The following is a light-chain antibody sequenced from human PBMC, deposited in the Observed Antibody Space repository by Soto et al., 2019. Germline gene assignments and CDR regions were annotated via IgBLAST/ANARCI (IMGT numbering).Light chain of an antibody. CDR2: KAS. CDR3: QQYQTFWT. CDR1: QSVSFW. V-gene: IGKV1-5*03. Sequence: DIQMTQSPSSLSASVGDRFTITCRASQSVSFWLAWYQQQPGKAPKLLIYKASTVESGVPSRFSGGGFGTEFTLTISSLQPDDYATYYCQQYQTFWTFGQGTKVDIK. J-gene: IGKJ1*01.